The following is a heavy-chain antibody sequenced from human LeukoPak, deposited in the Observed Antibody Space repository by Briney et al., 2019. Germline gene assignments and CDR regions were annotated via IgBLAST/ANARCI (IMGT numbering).Heavy chain of an antibody. CDR1: GFTPSNYW. D-gene: IGHD3-22*01. CDR2: IKTDGSQI. J-gene: IGHJ4*02. Sequence: PGGSLRLSCVASGFTPSNYWMTWVRQAPGKGLEWVANIKTDGSQIYYVDSVKGRFTISRDNAKNSLYLQMNSVRAEDTAVYYCARDSSGYYLWGQGTLVTVYS. V-gene: IGHV3-7*01. CDR3: ARDSSGYYL.